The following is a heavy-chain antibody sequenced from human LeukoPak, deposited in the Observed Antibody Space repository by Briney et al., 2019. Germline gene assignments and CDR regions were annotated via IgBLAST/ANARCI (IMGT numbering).Heavy chain of an antibody. D-gene: IGHD1-14*01. CDR2: IIPIFGTA. CDR1: GGTFSSYA. Sequence: ASVKVSCKASGGTFSSYAISWVRQAPGQGLEWMGGIIPIFGTANYAQKFQGRVTITTDESTSTAYMELSSLRSEDTAVYYCARSRGDDELHNWNHYGGFDYWGQGTLVTASS. V-gene: IGHV1-69*05. J-gene: IGHJ4*02. CDR3: ARSRGDDELHNWNHYGGFDY.